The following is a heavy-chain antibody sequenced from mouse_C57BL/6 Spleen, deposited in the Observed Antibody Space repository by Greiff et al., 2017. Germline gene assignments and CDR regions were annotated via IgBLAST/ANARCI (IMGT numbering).Heavy chain of an antibody. CDR2: ISYDGSN. D-gene: IGHD1-1*02. CDR1: GSSITSGYY. CDR3: ASRDYADYAMDY. Sequence: ESGPGLVKPSQSLSLTCSVTGSSITSGYYWTWIRQFPGNKLEWMGYISYDGSNNSNPSLNNRISITRDTYKNQIFLKLKSVTTDDTATYYFASRDYADYAMDYWGQGTSVTVSS. V-gene: IGHV3-6*01. J-gene: IGHJ4*01.